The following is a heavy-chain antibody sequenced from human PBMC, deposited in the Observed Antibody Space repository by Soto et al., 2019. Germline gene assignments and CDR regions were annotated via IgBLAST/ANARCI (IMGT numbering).Heavy chain of an antibody. CDR2: INSGGSIT. V-gene: IGHV3-74*01. CDR3: ARQRSMDV. J-gene: IGHJ6*02. Sequence: GGSLRLSCAASGFSFSSYSMNWVRQSPGKGLVWVSRINSGGSITDYADSVKGRFTISRDNAKNSLYLQMNSLRAEDTAVYYCARQRSMDVWGQGTTVTVSS. CDR1: GFSFSSYS.